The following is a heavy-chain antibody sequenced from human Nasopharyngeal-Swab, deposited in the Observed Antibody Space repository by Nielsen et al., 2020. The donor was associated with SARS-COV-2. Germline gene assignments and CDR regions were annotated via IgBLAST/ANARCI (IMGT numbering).Heavy chain of an antibody. V-gene: IGHV3-15*01. CDR3: AVPTRFVGFDY. CDR1: GFTFSNAW. Sequence: GESLKISCAASGFTFSNAWMSWVRQAPGKGLEWVARIKSKTDGGTTDYAAPVKGRFTISRDDSNNTLYLPMNSLKTEDTAGYYCAVPTRFVGFDYWGLGTLVTVSS. D-gene: IGHD2-21*01. J-gene: IGHJ4*02. CDR2: IKSKTDGGTT.